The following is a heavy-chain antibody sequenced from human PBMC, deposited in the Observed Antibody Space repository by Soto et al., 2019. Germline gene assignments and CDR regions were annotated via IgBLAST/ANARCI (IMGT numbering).Heavy chain of an antibody. CDR1: GGTFSSYA. CDR2: IIPIFGTA. J-gene: IGHJ6*02. Sequence: QVQLVQSGAEVKKPGSSVKVSSKASGGTFSSYAISWVRQAPGQGLEWMGGIIPIFGTANYAQKFQGRVTITADESTSTAYMELSSLRSEDTALYYCASPRERFGKYYYYGMDVWGQGTTVTVSS. D-gene: IGHD3-10*01. CDR3: ASPRERFGKYYYYGMDV. V-gene: IGHV1-69*12.